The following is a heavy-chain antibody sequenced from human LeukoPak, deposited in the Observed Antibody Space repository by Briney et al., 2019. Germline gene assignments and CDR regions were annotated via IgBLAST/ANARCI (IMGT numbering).Heavy chain of an antibody. V-gene: IGHV1-46*01. CDR2: INPSGGST. J-gene: IGHJ3*02. Sequence: XYMXXVXQAPGQXLXXMGIINPSGGSTSYAQKFQGRVTMTRDMSTSTXYMELSSLRSEDTAVYYCAXXXXXXXXXXPXXXXIWGXGXMXTVSS. CDR1: XY. CDR3: AXXXXXXXXXXPXXXXI.